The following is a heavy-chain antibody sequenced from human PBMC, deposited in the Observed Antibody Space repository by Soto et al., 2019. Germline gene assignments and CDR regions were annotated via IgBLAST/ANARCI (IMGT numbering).Heavy chain of an antibody. CDR1: GYSFTTYG. CDR2: TSGYNGDT. CDR3: AKNGHPPYYYYGMDV. J-gene: IGHJ6*02. D-gene: IGHD2-8*01. Sequence: ASVKVSCKASGYSFTTYGISRVRQAPGQGLEWMGWTSGYNGDTNNAQKFQDRVTMTIDRSTTTAYLELRSLTSDDTAVYYCAKNGHPPYYYYGMDVWGQGTTVTVSS. V-gene: IGHV1-18*01.